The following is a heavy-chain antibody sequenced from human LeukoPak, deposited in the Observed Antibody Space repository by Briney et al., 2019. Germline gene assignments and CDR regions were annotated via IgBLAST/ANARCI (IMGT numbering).Heavy chain of an antibody. Sequence: GGSLRLSCAVSGITLSNYGMSWVRQAPGKGLEWVAGISDSGGSTKYADSVKGRFTISRDNPKNTLFLQMNSLRAEDTAVYFCAKRGVVIRVVLVGFHKEAYYFESWGQGALVTVSS. D-gene: IGHD3/OR15-3a*01. CDR1: GITLSNYG. J-gene: IGHJ4*02. CDR3: AKRGVVIRVVLVGFHKEAYYFES. CDR2: ISDSGGST. V-gene: IGHV3-23*01.